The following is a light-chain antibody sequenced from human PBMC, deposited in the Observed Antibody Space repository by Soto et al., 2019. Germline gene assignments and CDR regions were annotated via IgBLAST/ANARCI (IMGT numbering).Light chain of an antibody. Sequence: DFVMTQSPDSLAVSLGERATINCKASQSVLSNSDNQNYLAWFQQKSGQPPKLLIYWASTRQSGVPDRFSGSGSATDFTLTINSLQAEDVAVYYCKQYHSDPITFGQGTRREIK. J-gene: IGKJ5*01. CDR3: KQYHSDPIT. CDR2: WAS. CDR1: QSVLSNSDNQNY. V-gene: IGKV4-1*01.